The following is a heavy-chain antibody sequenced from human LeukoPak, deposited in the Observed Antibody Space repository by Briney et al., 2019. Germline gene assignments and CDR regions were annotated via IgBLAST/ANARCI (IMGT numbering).Heavy chain of an antibody. D-gene: IGHD6-19*01. CDR1: GFTFSSYT. V-gene: IGHV3-23*01. CDR3: AKTWYSSGWLFDY. Sequence: PGGSLRLSCAASGFTFSSYTMSWVRQAPGKGLEWVSAISGSGGSTYYADSVKGRFTISRDNSKNTLYLQMNSLRAEDTAVYYCAKTWYSSGWLFDYWGQGTLVTVSS. J-gene: IGHJ4*02. CDR2: ISGSGGST.